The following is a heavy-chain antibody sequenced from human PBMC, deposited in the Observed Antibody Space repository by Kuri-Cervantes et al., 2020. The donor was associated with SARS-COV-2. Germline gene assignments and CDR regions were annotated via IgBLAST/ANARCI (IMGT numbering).Heavy chain of an antibody. J-gene: IGHJ5*02. D-gene: IGHD4/OR15-4a*01. Sequence: RQPPGKGLEWIGYIYYSGSTNYNPSLKSRVTISVDTSKNQFSLKLSSVTAADTAVYYCARDPNANHNNWFDPWGQGTLVTVSS. CDR3: ARDPNANHNNWFDP. V-gene: IGHV4-59*01. CDR2: IYYSGST.